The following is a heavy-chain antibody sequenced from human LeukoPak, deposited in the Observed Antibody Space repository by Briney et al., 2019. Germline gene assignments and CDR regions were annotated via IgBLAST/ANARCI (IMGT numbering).Heavy chain of an antibody. CDR3: AKDRHLKGRNAFDI. CDR1: GFTFSSYA. J-gene: IGHJ3*02. CDR2: ISGSGGST. V-gene: IGHV3-23*01. Sequence: GGSLRLSCAASGFTFSSYAMSWVRQAPGNGLECVSAISGSGGSTYYADCVKGRFTISRENSKNTLYLQMNSLRAEETAVYYCAKDRHLKGRNAFDIWGQGTMVTVSS.